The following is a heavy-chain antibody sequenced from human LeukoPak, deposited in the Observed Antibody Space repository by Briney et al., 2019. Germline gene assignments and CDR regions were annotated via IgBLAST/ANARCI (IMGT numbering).Heavy chain of an antibody. V-gene: IGHV5-51*01. J-gene: IGHJ4*02. D-gene: IGHD1-26*01. CDR1: GYYFTSYW. CDR3: ARQGWYSGSSKTTSSRDFDY. Sequence: GESLKISCKTSGYYFTSYWIGWVRQMPGKGLEWMRIIYPGDSDTRYSPSFQGQVTISGDKSISTAYLQWSSLKASDTAMYYCARQGWYSGSSKTTSSRDFDYWGQGTLVIVSS. CDR2: IYPGDSDT.